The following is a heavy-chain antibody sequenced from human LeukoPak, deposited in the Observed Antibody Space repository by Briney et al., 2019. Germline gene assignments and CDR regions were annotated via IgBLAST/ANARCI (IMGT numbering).Heavy chain of an antibody. Sequence: SETLSLTCTVSGGSISSSSYYWSWIRQPPGKGLEWIGYIYYSGSTSYNPSLKSRVTISVDTSKNQFSLKLSSVTAADTAVYYCAREAYGDYYYYYMDVWGKGTTVTVSS. V-gene: IGHV4-61*01. CDR3: AREAYGDYYYYYMDV. CDR1: GGSISSSSYY. D-gene: IGHD4-17*01. CDR2: IYYSGST. J-gene: IGHJ6*03.